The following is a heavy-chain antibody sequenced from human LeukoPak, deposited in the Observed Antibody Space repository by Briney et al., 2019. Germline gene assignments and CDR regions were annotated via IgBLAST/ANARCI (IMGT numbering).Heavy chain of an antibody. CDR3: ARVGGWEPKLHGVTFDY. V-gene: IGHV4-59*01. Sequence: SETLSLTCTVSGGSISSYCWSWIRQPPGKGLECVGYIYYTGSTNYNPSLKSRVTMSADTSKNQFSLKLSSVTAADTAVYFCARVGGWEPKLHGVTFDYLGQGTLVTVSS. CDR2: IYYTGST. D-gene: IGHD1-26*01. CDR1: GGSISSYC. J-gene: IGHJ4*02.